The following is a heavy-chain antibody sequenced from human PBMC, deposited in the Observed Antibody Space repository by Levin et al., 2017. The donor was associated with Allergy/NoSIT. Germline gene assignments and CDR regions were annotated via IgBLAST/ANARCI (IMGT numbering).Heavy chain of an antibody. CDR1: GYTFTSYG. J-gene: IGHJ5*02. CDR3: ARDKDIVVVPAANPLDVWFDP. CDR2: ISAYNGNT. D-gene: IGHD2-2*01. V-gene: IGHV1-18*01. Sequence: ASVKVSCKASGYTFTSYGISWVRQAPGQGLEWMGWISAYNGNTNYAQKLQGRVTMTTDTSTSTAYMELRSLRSDDTAVYYCARDKDIVVVPAANPLDVWFDPWGQGTLVTVSA.